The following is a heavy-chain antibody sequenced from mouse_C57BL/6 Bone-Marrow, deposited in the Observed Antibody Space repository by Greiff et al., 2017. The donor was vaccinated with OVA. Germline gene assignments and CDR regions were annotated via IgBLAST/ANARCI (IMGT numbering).Heavy chain of an antibody. CDR1: GYAFTNYL. CDR2: INPGSGGT. Sequence: VQLQQSGAELVRPGTSVKVSCKASGYAFTNYLIEWVKQRPGQGLEWIGVINPGSGGTNYNEKFKGKATLTADKSSSTAYMHLSSLTSEDSAVYFCARSGWLLTFDYWGQGTTLTVSS. J-gene: IGHJ2*01. CDR3: ARSGWLLTFDY. V-gene: IGHV1-54*01. D-gene: IGHD2-3*01.